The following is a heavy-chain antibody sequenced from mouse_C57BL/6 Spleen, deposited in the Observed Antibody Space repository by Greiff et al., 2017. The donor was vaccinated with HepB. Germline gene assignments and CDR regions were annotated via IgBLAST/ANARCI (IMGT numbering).Heavy chain of an antibody. V-gene: IGHV5-6*01. CDR1: GFTFSSYG. D-gene: IGHD4-1*01. J-gene: IGHJ4*01. Sequence: EVKVVESGGDLVKPGGSLKLSCAASGFTFSSYGMSWVRQTPDKRLEWVATISSGGSYTYYPDSVKGRFTISRDNAKNTLYLQMSSLKSADTAMYYCARLQLTGNAMDYWGQGTSVTVSS. CDR3: ARLQLTGNAMDY. CDR2: ISSGGSYT.